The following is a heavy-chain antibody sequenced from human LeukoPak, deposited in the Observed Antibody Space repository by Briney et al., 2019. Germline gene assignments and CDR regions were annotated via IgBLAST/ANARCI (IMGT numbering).Heavy chain of an antibody. D-gene: IGHD2-15*01. CDR2: IYPGDSDT. V-gene: IGHV5-51*01. CDR3: ARHRDSSYCYYYGMDV. Sequence: GESLKISCKGSGYSFTSYWIGWVRQMPGKGLEWMGIIYPGDSDTRYSPSFQGQVTISADKSISTAYLQWSSLKASDTAMYYCARHRDSSYCYYYGMDVWGQGTTVTVSS. J-gene: IGHJ6*02. CDR1: GYSFTSYW.